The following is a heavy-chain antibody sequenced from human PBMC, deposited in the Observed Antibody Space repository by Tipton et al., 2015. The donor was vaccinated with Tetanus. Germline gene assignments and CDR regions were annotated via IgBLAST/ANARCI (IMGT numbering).Heavy chain of an antibody. CDR2: IDSDGSGT. D-gene: IGHD2-2*01. J-gene: IGHJ6*02. V-gene: IGHV3-74*01. CDR1: GFTFSTYW. Sequence: SLRLSCEAPGFTFSTYWMHWVRQAPGKGLVWVSRIDSDGSGTTYADSVKGRFTISRDNAKNTLYLQMNSLRAEDTAVYYCVRVLKGAKCSRSSCYGYGMDVWGQGTTVTVSS. CDR3: VRVLKGAKCSRSSCYGYGMDV.